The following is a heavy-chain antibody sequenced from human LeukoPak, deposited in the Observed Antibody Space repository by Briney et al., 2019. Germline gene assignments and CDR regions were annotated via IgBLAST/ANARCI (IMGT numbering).Heavy chain of an antibody. D-gene: IGHD2-2*02. CDR2: INWKGGST. V-gene: IGHV3-20*04. CDR3: ARSPLLCSSTSCYTGAFDI. Sequence: PGGSLRLSCAPSGFSFDDYGMSWVRQAPGKGLEWVSGINWKGGSTGYADSVKGRFTISRDNAKNSLYLQMNSLRAEDTALYYCARSPLLCSSTSCYTGAFDIWGQGTMVTVSS. CDR1: GFSFDDYG. J-gene: IGHJ3*02.